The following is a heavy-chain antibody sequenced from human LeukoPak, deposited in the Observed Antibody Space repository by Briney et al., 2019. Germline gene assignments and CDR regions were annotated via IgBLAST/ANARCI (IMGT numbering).Heavy chain of an antibody. V-gene: IGHV3-23*01. J-gene: IGHJ4*02. Sequence: GGSLRLSRAPSGFTVSRSAMSWVRHAPGKGREWLSVISDSGGDTNYAGSVKGRLTISRDNSTNTLYLQMNSLRAEDTAVYYCAKALHSNTMRYFDQWGQGTLVTVSS. CDR2: ISDSGGDT. CDR1: GFTVSRSA. CDR3: AKALHSNTMRYFDQ. D-gene: IGHD3-22*01.